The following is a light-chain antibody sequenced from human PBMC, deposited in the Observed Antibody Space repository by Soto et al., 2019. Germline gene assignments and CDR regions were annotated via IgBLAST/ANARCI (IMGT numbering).Light chain of an antibody. J-gene: IGKJ3*01. CDR3: QQRSNWPPFT. CDR1: QSINNC. V-gene: IGKV3-11*01. Sequence: TQSPSTLSASIGDRVTITCRASQSINNCLAWYQQRPGQAPHLLIYDVSNRATGIPARFSGSGSGTDFTLTISSLEPEDFAVYYCQQRSNWPPFTFGPGTKVDIK. CDR2: DVS.